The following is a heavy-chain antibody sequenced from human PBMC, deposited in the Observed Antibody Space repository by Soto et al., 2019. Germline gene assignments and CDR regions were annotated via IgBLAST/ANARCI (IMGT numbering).Heavy chain of an antibody. V-gene: IGHV4-34*01. CDR1: GGSFSGYY. Sequence: SETLSLTCAVYGGSFSGYYWSWIRQPPGKGLEWIGEINHSGSTNYNPSLKSRVTISVDTSKNQFSLKLSSVTAADTAVYYCARGLLGFRGREWLLCWFDPWGQGTLGTVSS. CDR2: INHSGST. CDR3: ARGLLGFRGREWLLCWFDP. J-gene: IGHJ5*02. D-gene: IGHD3-3*01.